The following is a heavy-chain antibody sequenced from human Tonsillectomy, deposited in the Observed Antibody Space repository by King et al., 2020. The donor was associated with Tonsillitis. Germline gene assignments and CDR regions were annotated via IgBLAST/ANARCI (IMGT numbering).Heavy chain of an antibody. V-gene: IGHV4-59*01. J-gene: IGHJ5*01. Sequence: QLQESGPGLVKPSETLSLTCTVSGGSINTYSWSWIRQPPGKGLEWIGYIYYTGSANYNPSLKSRVTISVDTSKNQFSLKLSSVTAADPAFYYCARGERTSGWYDFWGEGTLVTVSS. CDR3: ARGERTSGWYDF. CDR1: GGSINTYS. CDR2: IYYTGSA. D-gene: IGHD3-16*01.